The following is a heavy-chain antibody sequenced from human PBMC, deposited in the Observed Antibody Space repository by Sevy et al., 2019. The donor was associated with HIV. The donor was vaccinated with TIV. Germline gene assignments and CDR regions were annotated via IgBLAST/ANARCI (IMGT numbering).Heavy chain of an antibody. CDR1: GFTFNIYG. CDR3: VREKGPFTAFDI. D-gene: IGHD3-16*01. Sequence: GGSLRLSCAASGFTFNIYGMHWDRQAPGKGLEWVAVIWKDGHNKFYADSVRGRFTLSRDNARSTLSLQMDSLRVEDTAVYYCVREKGPFTAFDIWGQGTMVTVSS. CDR2: IWKDGHNK. V-gene: IGHV3-33*04. J-gene: IGHJ3*02.